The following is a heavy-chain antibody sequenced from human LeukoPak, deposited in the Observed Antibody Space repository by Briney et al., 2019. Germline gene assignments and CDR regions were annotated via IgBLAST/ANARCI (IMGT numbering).Heavy chain of an antibody. D-gene: IGHD4-17*01. CDR2: INSDSGGT. Sequence: ASVKVSCKAPGYTFTGYYIDWVRQAPGQGLEWMGWINSDSGGTNYAQKFQGRATMTRDTSTSTAYMELSSLRSDDTAFYYCARDTITVTTPYFDYWGQGTLVTVPS. J-gene: IGHJ4*02. CDR1: GYTFTGYY. V-gene: IGHV1-2*02. CDR3: ARDTITVTTPYFDY.